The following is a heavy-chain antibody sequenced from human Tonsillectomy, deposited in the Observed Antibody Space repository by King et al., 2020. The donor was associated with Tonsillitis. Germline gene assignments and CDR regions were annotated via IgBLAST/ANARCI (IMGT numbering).Heavy chain of an antibody. D-gene: IGHD3-3*01. CDR3: ARELEWADGAFDY. CDR1: GGSFSGYY. Sequence: VQLQQWGAGLLKPSETLSLTCAVYGGSFSGYYWTWIRQPPGKGLEWIGEINHSGSTNYNPSLKSRVTISVDTSKNHFSLKLNSVTAADTAVYFCARELEWADGAFDYWGQGTLVTVSS. V-gene: IGHV4-34*01. CDR2: INHSGST. J-gene: IGHJ4*02.